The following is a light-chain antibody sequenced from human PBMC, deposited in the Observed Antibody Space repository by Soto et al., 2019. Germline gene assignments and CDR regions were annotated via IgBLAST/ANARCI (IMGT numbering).Light chain of an antibody. V-gene: IGKV3-15*01. J-gene: IGKJ4*01. CDR1: QSVSSN. CDR2: VAS. CDR3: QQYNVWPLT. Sequence: EIVMTQSPATLSVSPGERATLSCRASQSVSSNLAWYQQKPGQTPKLLIYVASTMPTGIPARFSGSESGTEFTLTISSLQSEDFAVYYCQQYNVWPLTFGGGTKVEFK.